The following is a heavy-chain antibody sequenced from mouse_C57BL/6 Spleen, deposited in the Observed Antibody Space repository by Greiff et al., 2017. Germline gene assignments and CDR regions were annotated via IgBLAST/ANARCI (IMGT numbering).Heavy chain of an antibody. Sequence: QVQLKQPGAELVMPGASVKLSCKASGYTFTSYWMHWVKQRPGQGLEWIGEIDPSDSYTNYNQKFKGKSTLTVDKSSSTAYMQLSSLTSEDSAVYYCARYAVGFDYWGQGTTLTVSS. CDR3: ARYAVGFDY. CDR2: IDPSDSYT. CDR1: GYTFTSYW. V-gene: IGHV1-69*01. D-gene: IGHD6-5*01. J-gene: IGHJ2*01.